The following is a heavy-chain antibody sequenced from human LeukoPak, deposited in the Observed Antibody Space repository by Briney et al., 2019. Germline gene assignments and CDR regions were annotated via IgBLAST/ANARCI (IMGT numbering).Heavy chain of an antibody. CDR1: GGTFSSSA. CDR3: ARDVVVRGHDDYYMDV. V-gene: IGHV1-69*05. Sequence: ASVRVSCKASGGTFSSSAISWVRQAPGQGLEWMGGIIPIFGTANYAQKFQGRVTITTDESTSTAYMELSSLRSEDTAVYYCARDVVVRGHDDYYMDVWGKGTTVTVSS. J-gene: IGHJ6*03. CDR2: IIPIFGTA. D-gene: IGHD3-10*01.